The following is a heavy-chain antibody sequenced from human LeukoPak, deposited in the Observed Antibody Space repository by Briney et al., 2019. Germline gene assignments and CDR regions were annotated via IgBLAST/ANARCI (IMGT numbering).Heavy chain of an antibody. CDR3: ARVWGAAPGILTGYFDL. V-gene: IGHV1-18*01. CDR1: GYIFTTYG. Sequence: GASVKVSCKASGYIFTTYGISWVRQAPGRGLEWMGWISAYNGNTNYAQRLQGRVTMTTDTSTGTAYMELRSLRSDDTAVYYCARVWGAAPGILTGYFDLWGRGTLVAVSS. CDR2: ISAYNGNT. D-gene: IGHD6-13*01. J-gene: IGHJ2*01.